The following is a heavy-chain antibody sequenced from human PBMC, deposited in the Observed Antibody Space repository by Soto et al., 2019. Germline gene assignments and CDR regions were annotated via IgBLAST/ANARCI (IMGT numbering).Heavy chain of an antibody. V-gene: IGHV1-46*03. D-gene: IGHD3-10*01. CDR3: ARGGRYYYGSGSYYSAFDI. J-gene: IGHJ3*02. CDR2: INPSGGST. CDR1: GYTFTSYY. Sequence: GASVKVSCKASGYTFTSYYMHWVRQAPGQGLDWMGIINPSGGSTSYAQKFQGRVTMTRDTSTSTVYMELSSLRSEDTAVYYCARGGRYYYGSGSYYSAFDIWGQGTMVTVSS.